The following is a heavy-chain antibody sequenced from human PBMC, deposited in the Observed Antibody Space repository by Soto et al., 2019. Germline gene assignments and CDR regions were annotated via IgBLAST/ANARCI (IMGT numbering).Heavy chain of an antibody. D-gene: IGHD2-21*01. J-gene: IGHJ4*02. V-gene: IGHV3-21*06. Sequence: EVQPVESGGGLVKAGGSLRLFCTASGFTFRNYNMNWVRQAPGKGLGWVSSISTVGAYMFYADSVKGRFAISRDNAQNSLFLQIDSPRAEDTAVDYCARDIASPGVDYFDSWGQGTLVTVSS. CDR3: ARDIASPGVDYFDS. CDR2: ISTVGAYM. CDR1: GFTFRNYN.